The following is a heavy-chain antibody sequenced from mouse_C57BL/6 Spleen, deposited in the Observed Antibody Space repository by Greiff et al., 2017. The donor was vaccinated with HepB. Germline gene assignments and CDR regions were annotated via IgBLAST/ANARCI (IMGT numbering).Heavy chain of an antibody. CDR3: ARDPPVLGLDV. CDR2: ISDGGSYT. CDR1: GFTFSSYA. Sequence: DVKLVESGGGLVKPGGSLKLSCAASGFTFSSYAMSWVRQTPEKRLEWVATISDGGSYTYYPDNVKGRFTISRDNAKNNLYLQMSHLKSEDTAMYYCARDPPVLGLDVWGTGTTVTVSS. J-gene: IGHJ1*03. V-gene: IGHV5-4*01. D-gene: IGHD1-1*01.